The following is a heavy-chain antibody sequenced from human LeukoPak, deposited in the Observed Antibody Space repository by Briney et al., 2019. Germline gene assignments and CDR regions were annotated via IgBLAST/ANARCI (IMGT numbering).Heavy chain of an antibody. CDR3: ARGRSTGYPYYFEY. Sequence: ASVKVSCKASGYTFTSYDINWVRQATGQGLEWMGWMNPDSGSTGYAQKFQGRVTITRNTSISTAYMELSGLRSEDTAVYYCARGRSTGYPYYFEYWGQGTLVTVSS. V-gene: IGHV1-8*03. CDR1: GYTFTSYD. CDR2: MNPDSGST. J-gene: IGHJ4*02. D-gene: IGHD5-12*01.